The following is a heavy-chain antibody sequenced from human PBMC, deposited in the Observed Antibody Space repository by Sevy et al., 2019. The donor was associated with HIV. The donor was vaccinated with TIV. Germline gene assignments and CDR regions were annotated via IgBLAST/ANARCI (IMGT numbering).Heavy chain of an antibody. CDR2: INPNSGGT. D-gene: IGHD2-15*01. CDR1: GYTFTGYY. V-gene: IGHV1-2*02. Sequence: ASVKVSCKASGYTFTGYYMHWVRQAPGQGLEWMGWINPNSGGTNYAQKFQGRVTMTRDTSISTAYMELSMLRSDDTAVYYCARVHDLNCSGGSCYWGYYFDYWGQGTLVTVSS. CDR3: ARVHDLNCSGGSCYWGYYFDY. J-gene: IGHJ4*02.